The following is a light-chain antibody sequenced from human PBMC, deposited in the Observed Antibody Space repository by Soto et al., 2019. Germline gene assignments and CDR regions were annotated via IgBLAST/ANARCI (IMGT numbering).Light chain of an antibody. V-gene: IGLV2-23*01. CDR1: SNDVGAYDS. Sequence: QSVLAQPASVSGSPGQSITISCTGTSNDVGAYDSVSWYQQHPHKAPQVIIYRGTQRPSGASNRFSASTPGNAASLTISGLQADDEADYFCCSSAPESTYVCGTGTKVTVL. CDR3: CSSAPESTYV. CDR2: RGT. J-gene: IGLJ1*01.